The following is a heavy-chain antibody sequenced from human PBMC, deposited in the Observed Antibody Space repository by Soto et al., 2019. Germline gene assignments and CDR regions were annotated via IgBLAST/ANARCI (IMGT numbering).Heavy chain of an antibody. Sequence: GESLKISCSVSGYIFANYWIGWVRQMPGKGLEWMGIIYGVDSDTKYSPSFQGQVTISADKSIFTAYLLMNSLSAEDTALYYCAKFHGSGTYYNFPDYWGQGTLVTVSS. CDR2: IYGVDSDT. V-gene: IGHV5-51*01. CDR3: AKFHGSGTYYNFPDY. D-gene: IGHD3-10*01. J-gene: IGHJ4*02. CDR1: GYIFANYW.